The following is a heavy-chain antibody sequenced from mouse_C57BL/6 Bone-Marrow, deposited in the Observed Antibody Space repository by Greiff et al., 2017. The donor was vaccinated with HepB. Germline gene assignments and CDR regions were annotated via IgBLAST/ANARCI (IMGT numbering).Heavy chain of an antibody. CDR3: GRPTYYEYDDAMDY. CDR1: GFSFNTYA. J-gene: IGHJ4*01. CDR2: IRSKSNNYAT. D-gene: IGHD2-4*01. V-gene: IGHV10-1*01. Sequence: VQLKESGGGLVQPKGSLKLSCAASGFSFNTYAMNWVRQAPGKGLEWVARIRSKSNNYATYYADSVKDRFTISRDDSESMLYLHMNNLKTEDTAMDYCGRPTYYEYDDAMDYWGQGTSVTVSS.